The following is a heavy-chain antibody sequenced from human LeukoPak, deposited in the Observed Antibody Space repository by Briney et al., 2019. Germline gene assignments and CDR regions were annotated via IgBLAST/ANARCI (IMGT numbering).Heavy chain of an antibody. D-gene: IGHD4-23*01. CDR3: AKDHDYGGNSYYFDY. CDR2: IRYDGSNK. Sequence: GGSLRLSCAASGFTFSSYGMHWVRQAPGKGLEWVAFIRYDGSNKYYADSVKGRFTISRDNSKNTLYLQMNSLRAEDTAVYYCAKDHDYGGNSYYFDYWGQGTLVTVSS. CDR1: GFTFSSYG. V-gene: IGHV3-30*02. J-gene: IGHJ4*02.